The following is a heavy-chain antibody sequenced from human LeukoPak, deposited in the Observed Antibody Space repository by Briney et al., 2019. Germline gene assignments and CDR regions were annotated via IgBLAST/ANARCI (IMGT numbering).Heavy chain of an antibody. CDR3: ARDIKSYAFDS. Sequence: EGSLRLSCTASGFNFIDYTINWVRQAPGKGLEWVSCISGTSSYIYVADSVEGRVTVSRDNAKSSVYLQMNSLRDEDTAVYYCARDIKSYAFDSWGQGAVVTVSS. J-gene: IGHJ5*01. V-gene: IGHV3-21*01. CDR1: GFNFIDYT. CDR2: ISGTSSYI. D-gene: IGHD3-10*01.